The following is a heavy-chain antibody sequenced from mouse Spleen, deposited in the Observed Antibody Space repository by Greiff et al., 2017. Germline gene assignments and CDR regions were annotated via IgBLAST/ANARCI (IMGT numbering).Heavy chain of an antibody. CDR2: IDPSDSYT. D-gene: IGHD1-1*01. CDR3: ARGGYGSSFAMDY. J-gene: IGHJ4*01. CDR1: GYTFTSYW. V-gene: IGHV1-59*01. Sequence: VQLQQPGAELVRPGTSVKLSCKASGYTFTSYWMHWVKQRPGQGLEWIGVIDPSDSYTNYNQKFKGKATLTVDTSSSTAYMQLSSLTSEDSAVYYCARGGYGSSFAMDYWGQGTSVTVSS.